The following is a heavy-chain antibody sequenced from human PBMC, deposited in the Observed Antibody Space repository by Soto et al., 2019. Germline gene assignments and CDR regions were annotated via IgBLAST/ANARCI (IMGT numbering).Heavy chain of an antibody. CDR2: ISYDGSNK. D-gene: IGHD7-27*01. CDR3: AKDPLGRGIYYFDY. J-gene: IGHJ4*02. CDR1: GFTFSSYG. Sequence: QVQLVESGGGVVQPGRSLRLSCAASGFTFSSYGMHWVRQAPGKGLEWVAVISYDGSNKYYADSVKGRFTISRDNSKNTLYLQMNSLRAEDKAVYYCAKDPLGRGIYYFDYWGQGTLVTVSS. V-gene: IGHV3-30*18.